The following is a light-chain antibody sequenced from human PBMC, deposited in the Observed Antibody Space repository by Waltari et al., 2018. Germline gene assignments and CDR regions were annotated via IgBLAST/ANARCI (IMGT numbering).Light chain of an antibody. CDR2: DVS. CDR3: QQRNKLPLT. Sequence: DIVLTQSTATLSLSPGERATLSCRASQSVANFLAWYHQKPGQAPRLLIYDVSNRATDIPARFSGSGFATDFTLTISDVEPEDIAVYYCQQRNKLPLTFGGGTKVEIK. V-gene: IGKV3-11*01. J-gene: IGKJ4*01. CDR1: QSVANF.